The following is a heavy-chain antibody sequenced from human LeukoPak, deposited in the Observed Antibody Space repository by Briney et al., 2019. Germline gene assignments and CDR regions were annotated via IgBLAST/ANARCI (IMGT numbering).Heavy chain of an antibody. J-gene: IGHJ4*02. CDR1: GGSISNYY. CDR2: IYPSGTT. V-gene: IGHV4-4*07. D-gene: IGHD3-22*01. Sequence: PSETLSLTCTVSGGSISNYYWSWIRQPAGKGLEWIGFIYPSGTTNYNPSLKSLVTMSVDTSKNQFSLKLSSVTAADTAVYFCARTPIYYYDNSGYYNWGQGTLVTVSS. CDR3: ARTPIYYYDNSGYYN.